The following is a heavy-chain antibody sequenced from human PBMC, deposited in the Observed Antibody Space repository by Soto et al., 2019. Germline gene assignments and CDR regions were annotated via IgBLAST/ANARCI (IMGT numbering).Heavy chain of an antibody. J-gene: IGHJ4*02. CDR1: GGSFSGYY. CDR3: ARARKGIVVVVAARGKGYYFDY. D-gene: IGHD2-15*01. Sequence: QVQLQQWGAGLLKPSETLSLTCAVYGGSFSGYYWSWIRQPPGKGLEWIGEINHSGSTNYNPSLKSRVTISVDTSKNQFSLKLGSVTAADTAVYYCARARKGIVVVVAARGKGYYFDYWGQGTLVTVSS. V-gene: IGHV4-34*01. CDR2: INHSGST.